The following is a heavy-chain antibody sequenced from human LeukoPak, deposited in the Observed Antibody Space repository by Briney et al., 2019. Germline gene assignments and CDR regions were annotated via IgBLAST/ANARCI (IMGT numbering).Heavy chain of an antibody. V-gene: IGHV3-49*04. D-gene: IGHD3-16*02. CDR3: TRGPIYDYVWGSYRCPHYFDY. J-gene: IGHJ4*02. CDR1: GFTFGDYA. Sequence: PGGSLRLSCTASGFTFGDYAMSWVRQAPGKGLEWVGFIRSKAYGGTTEYAASVKGRFTISRDDSKSIAYLQMNSLKTEDTAVYYCTRGPIYDYVWGSYRCPHYFDYWGQGTLVTVSS. CDR2: IRSKAYGGTT.